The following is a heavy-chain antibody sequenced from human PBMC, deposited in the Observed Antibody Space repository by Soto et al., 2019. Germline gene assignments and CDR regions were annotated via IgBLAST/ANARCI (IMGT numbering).Heavy chain of an antibody. Sequence: GGSLRLSCAASGFTFSSYWMSWVRQAPGKGLEWVANIKQDGSEKYYVDSVKGRFTISRDNAKNSLYLQMNSLRAEDTAVYYCARDDSGYCTNGVCYNWFDPWGQGTLVTVSS. J-gene: IGHJ5*02. D-gene: IGHD2-8*01. CDR3: ARDDSGYCTNGVCYNWFDP. V-gene: IGHV3-7*01. CDR1: GFTFSSYW. CDR2: IKQDGSEK.